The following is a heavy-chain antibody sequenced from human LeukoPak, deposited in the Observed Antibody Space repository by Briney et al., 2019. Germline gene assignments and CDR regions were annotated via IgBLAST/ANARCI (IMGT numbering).Heavy chain of an antibody. CDR1: GGSISSGGYY. D-gene: IGHD3-22*01. V-gene: IGHV4-31*03. Sequence: SETLSLTCTVSGGSISSGGYYWSWIRQHPGKGLEWIGYIYYSGSTYYNPSLKSRVTISVDTSKNQFSLKLSSVTAADTAVYYCARDKGYYDSSGSNFDYWGQGTLVTVSS. CDR3: ARDKGYYDSSGSNFDY. J-gene: IGHJ4*02. CDR2: IYYSGST.